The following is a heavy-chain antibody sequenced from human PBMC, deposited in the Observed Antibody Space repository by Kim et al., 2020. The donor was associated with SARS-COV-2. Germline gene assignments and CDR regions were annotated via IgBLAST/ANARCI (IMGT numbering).Heavy chain of an antibody. Sequence: NYAQKFQGRVTITADESTSTAYMELSSLRSEDTAVYYCASLKDSLNWFDPWGQGTLVTVSS. J-gene: IGHJ5*02. V-gene: IGHV1-69*01. CDR3: ASLKDSLNWFDP.